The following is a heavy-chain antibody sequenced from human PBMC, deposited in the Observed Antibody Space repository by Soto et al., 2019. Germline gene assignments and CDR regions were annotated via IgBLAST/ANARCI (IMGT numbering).Heavy chain of an antibody. CDR3: ARGSVASGFWDLDY. D-gene: IGHD6-19*01. V-gene: IGHV1-8*01. Sequence: QVQLVQSGAGVKKPGASVKVSCKASGYTFTSYDINWVRQATGQGLEWMGWMNPNSGNTGYAQKFQGRVTMTRNTSISTAYMELSSLRSEDTAVYYCARGSVASGFWDLDYWGQGTLVTVSS. CDR2: MNPNSGNT. J-gene: IGHJ4*02. CDR1: GYTFTSYD.